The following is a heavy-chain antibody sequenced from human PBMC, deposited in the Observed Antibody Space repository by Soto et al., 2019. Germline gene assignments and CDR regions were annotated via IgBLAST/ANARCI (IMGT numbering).Heavy chain of an antibody. CDR2: IYYSGST. D-gene: IGHD6-13*01. Sequence: SETLSLTCTVSGGSISSGDYYWSWIRQPPGKGLEWIGYIYYSGSTYYNPSLKSRVTISVDTSENQFSLKLSSVTAADTAVYYCARGDTRYSSSWYFPRWGQGTLVTVSS. CDR1: GGSISSGDYY. J-gene: IGHJ4*02. V-gene: IGHV4-30-4*01. CDR3: ARGDTRYSSSWYFPR.